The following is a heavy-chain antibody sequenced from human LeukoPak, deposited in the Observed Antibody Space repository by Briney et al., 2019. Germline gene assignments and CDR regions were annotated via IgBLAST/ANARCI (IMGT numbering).Heavy chain of an antibody. CDR2: IQYDGSNE. D-gene: IGHD3-10*01. CDR1: GFTFSSYS. V-gene: IGHV3-30*02. CDR3: AKSSMVRGVMSY. Sequence: GGSLRLSCAASGFTFSSYSMNWVRQAPGKGLEWVAYIQYDGSNEQYADSVKGRFSISRDSSKNILYLQMNSLRAEDTAVYYCAKSSMVRGVMSYWGQGTLVTVSS. J-gene: IGHJ4*02.